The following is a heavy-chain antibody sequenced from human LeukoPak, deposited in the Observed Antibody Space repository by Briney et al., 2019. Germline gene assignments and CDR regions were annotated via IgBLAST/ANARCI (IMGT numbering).Heavy chain of an antibody. V-gene: IGHV4-39*01. D-gene: IGHD6-13*01. J-gene: IGHJ4*02. CDR3: ARQVRHGDSSSEGGYFDY. CDR1: GGSISSSSYY. CDR2: IYYSGST. Sequence: SETLSLTCTVSGGSISSSSYYWGWLRQPPGKGLEWIGSIYYSGSTYYNPSLKSRVTISVDTSKNQFSLKLSSVTAADTAVYYCARQVRHGDSSSEGGYFDYWGQGTLVTVSS.